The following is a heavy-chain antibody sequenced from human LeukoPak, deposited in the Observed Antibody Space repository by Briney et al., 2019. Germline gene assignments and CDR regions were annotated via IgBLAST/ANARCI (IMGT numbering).Heavy chain of an antibody. CDR3: VRQPPGVYDTTQNWFDP. V-gene: IGHV5-10-1*01. CDR1: GYSFPSYW. J-gene: IGHJ5*02. D-gene: IGHD3-22*01. Sequence: GESLRISCKVSGYSFPSYWITWARQMPGKGLEWMGRIAPSDSHTDYSPSFEGHVSMAAERSISTVYLQWDSLKASDTAMYYCVRQPPGVYDTTQNWFDPWGQGTLVTVSS. CDR2: IAPSDSHT.